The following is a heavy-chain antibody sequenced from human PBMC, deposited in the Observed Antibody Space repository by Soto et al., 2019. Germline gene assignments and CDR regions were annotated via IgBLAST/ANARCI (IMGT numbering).Heavy chain of an antibody. D-gene: IGHD2-21*01. J-gene: IGHJ4*02. Sequence: RGESLKISCKGSGYSLTNYWIGWVRQMPGKGLEWMGIIYVGDSDTRYSPSFQGQVTISADKSISTAYLQWSSLKPSDTAMYYCARLVNIFDFDYWGQGTLVT. CDR2: IYVGDSDT. CDR1: GYSLTNYW. CDR3: ARLVNIFDFDY. V-gene: IGHV5-51*01.